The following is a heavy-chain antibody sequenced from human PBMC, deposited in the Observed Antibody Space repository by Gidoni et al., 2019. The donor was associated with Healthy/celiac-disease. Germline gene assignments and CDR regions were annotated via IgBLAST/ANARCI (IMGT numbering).Heavy chain of an antibody. Sequence: QVQLQESGPGLVKPSETLSLTCTVSGGSISSYYWSWIRQPPGKGLEWIGYIYYSGSTNYNPSLKSRVTISVDTSKNQFSLKLSSVTAADTAVYYCARDEPSGYYGMDVWGQGTTVTVSS. CDR1: GGSISSYY. J-gene: IGHJ6*02. D-gene: IGHD2-15*01. V-gene: IGHV4-59*01. CDR3: ARDEPSGYYGMDV. CDR2: IYYSGST.